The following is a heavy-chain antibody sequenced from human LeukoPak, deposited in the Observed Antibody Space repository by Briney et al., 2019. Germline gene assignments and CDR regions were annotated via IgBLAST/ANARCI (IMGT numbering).Heavy chain of an antibody. D-gene: IGHD5-12*01. Sequence: GASVKVCCKASGYTFSSYGISWGRQALGQGLVWIGWISAYNGNTNYAQKLQGRVTMTTDTSTSTAYMELRSLRSDDTAVYYCARDGLVATPYGMDVWGQGTTVTVSS. CDR3: ARDGLVATPYGMDV. CDR2: ISAYNGNT. J-gene: IGHJ6*02. CDR1: GYTFSSYG. V-gene: IGHV1-18*01.